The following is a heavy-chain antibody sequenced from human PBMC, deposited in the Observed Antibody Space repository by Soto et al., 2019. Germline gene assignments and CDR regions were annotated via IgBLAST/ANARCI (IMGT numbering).Heavy chain of an antibody. Sequence: QAQLVQSGPEVKKPGSSVKVSCKDSGGLFSSFAISWVRQAPGQGLEWLGGILPVFGTTNYAEKFQDRVTITADESTNTAYMELSGLRSGDTAIYYCARGGSPYVWFNEFWGQGTLVTVSS. V-gene: IGHV1-69*01. J-gene: IGHJ4*02. CDR1: GGLFSSFA. CDR2: ILPVFGTT. CDR3: ARGGSPYVWFNEF. D-gene: IGHD3-16*01.